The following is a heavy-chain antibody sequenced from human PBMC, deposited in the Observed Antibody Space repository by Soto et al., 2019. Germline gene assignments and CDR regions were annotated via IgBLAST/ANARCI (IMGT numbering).Heavy chain of an antibody. CDR2: IYHSGTT. J-gene: IGHJ4*02. D-gene: IGHD2-2*01. Sequence: SETLSLTCAVSGDSITSIYHWAWIRQPPGRGLEWVASIYHSGTTYYNPSLKSRVTISVDTSKNQFSLNLRSVTAADTAVYYCARDRRPGDIVVVPAASNFDYWGQGTLVTVSS. CDR3: ARDRRPGDIVVVPAASNFDY. V-gene: IGHV4-38-2*02. CDR1: GDSITSIYH.